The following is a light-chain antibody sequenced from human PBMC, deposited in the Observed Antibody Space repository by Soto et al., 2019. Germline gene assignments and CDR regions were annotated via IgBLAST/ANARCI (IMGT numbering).Light chain of an antibody. CDR1: QSVSSSY. CDR3: QQYGSSPST. V-gene: IGKV3-20*01. Sequence: EIVLTQSPGTLSLSPGERATLSCRASQSVSSSYLAWYQQKPGQAPRLLIYGASSRATGIPDRFSGSGSGIDFTLTISRLEPEDFAVYYCQQYGSSPSTFGQGTKLEMK. CDR2: GAS. J-gene: IGKJ2*02.